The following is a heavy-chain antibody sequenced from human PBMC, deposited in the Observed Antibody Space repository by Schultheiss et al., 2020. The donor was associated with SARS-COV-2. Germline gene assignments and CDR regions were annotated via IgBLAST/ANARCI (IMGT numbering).Heavy chain of an antibody. J-gene: IGHJ2*01. Sequence: GGSLRLSCAASGFTFSSYGMHWVRQAPGKGLEWVAVISYDGSNKYYADSVKGRFTISRDNAKNLVFLQMNSLRGDDTAVYYCARDRDWYLDLWGRGTLVTVSS. CDR2: ISYDGSNK. CDR1: GFTFSSYG. V-gene: IGHV3-30*03. CDR3: ARDRDWYLDL.